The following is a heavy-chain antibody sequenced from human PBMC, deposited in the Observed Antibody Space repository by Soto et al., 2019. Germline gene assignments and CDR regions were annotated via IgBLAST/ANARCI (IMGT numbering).Heavy chain of an antibody. D-gene: IGHD6-6*01. CDR1: GFTFSSYA. V-gene: IGHV3-23*01. CDR3: AKDRERIATRSIDY. CDR2: ISGSGVST. Sequence: EVQLLESGGGLVQPGGSLRLSCAASGFTFSSYAMSWVRQAPGKGLAWVSGISGSGVSTYYADSVKGRFTISRDNSTSTLYLQMNSLRAEDTAVYYCAKDRERIATRSIDYWGQGTLVTVSS. J-gene: IGHJ4*02.